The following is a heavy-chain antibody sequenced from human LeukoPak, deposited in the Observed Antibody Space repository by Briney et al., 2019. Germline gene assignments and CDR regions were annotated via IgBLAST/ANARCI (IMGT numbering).Heavy chain of an antibody. CDR1: GGSISSGGYY. Sequence: SETLSLTCTVSGGSISSGGYYWSWIRQHPGKGLEWLGYIYYSGITYCNPSPTIRVNISVDTSKNQFSHNLSSVTAADTSVYYCARVHGSRLGYDSSGYLTPEYYFDYWSQGTLVTVSS. J-gene: IGHJ4*02. CDR2: IYYSGIT. D-gene: IGHD3-22*01. V-gene: IGHV4-31*03. CDR3: ARVHGSRLGYDSSGYLTPEYYFDY.